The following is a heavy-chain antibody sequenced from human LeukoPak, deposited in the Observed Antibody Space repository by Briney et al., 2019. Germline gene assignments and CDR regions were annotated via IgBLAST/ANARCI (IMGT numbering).Heavy chain of an antibody. Sequence: PSETLSLTCTVSGGSISSSSYYWGWIRQPPGKGLEWIGSIYYSGSTYYNPSLKSRVTISVDTSKNQFSLKLSSVTAADTAVYYCAVKSYLMGGVDYWGQGTLVTVSS. V-gene: IGHV4-39*01. D-gene: IGHD2-8*01. CDR3: AVKSYLMGGVDY. J-gene: IGHJ4*02. CDR1: GGSISSSSYY. CDR2: IYYSGST.